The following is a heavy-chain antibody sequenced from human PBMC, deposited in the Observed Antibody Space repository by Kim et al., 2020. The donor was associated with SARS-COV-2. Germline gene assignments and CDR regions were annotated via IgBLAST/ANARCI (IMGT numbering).Heavy chain of an antibody. Sequence: ASVKVSCKASGYTFTSYAMHWVRQAPGQRLEWMGWINAGNGNTKYSQKFQGRVTITRDTSASTAYMELSSLRSEDTAVYYCATWFIAAAGNGSYYYYGMDVWGQGTTVTVSS. D-gene: IGHD6-13*01. V-gene: IGHV1-3*01. CDR1: GYTFTSYA. CDR3: ATWFIAAAGNGSYYYYGMDV. CDR2: INAGNGNT. J-gene: IGHJ6*02.